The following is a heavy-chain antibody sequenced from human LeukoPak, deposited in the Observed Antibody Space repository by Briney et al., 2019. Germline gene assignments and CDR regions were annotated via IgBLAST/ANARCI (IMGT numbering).Heavy chain of an antibody. Sequence: LETLSLTCAVYGGSPSGYYWSWIRQPPGKGLEWNGEIKYSGSTNYNPSLKSRVTISVDTSKNQFAQKLSSVTAANAAVYYCAGAPEFILMYGFDYWGQGALVTVSS. V-gene: IGHV4-34*01. CDR1: GGSPSGYY. CDR2: IKYSGST. J-gene: IGHJ4*02. D-gene: IGHD2-8*01. CDR3: AGAPEFILMYGFDY.